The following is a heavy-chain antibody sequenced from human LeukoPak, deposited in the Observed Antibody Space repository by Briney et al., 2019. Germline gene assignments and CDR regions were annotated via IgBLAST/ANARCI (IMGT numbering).Heavy chain of an antibody. J-gene: IGHJ4*02. CDR2: IFPGVAT. V-gene: IGHV3-53*01. CDR3: ARDRGSGIDY. D-gene: IGHD1-26*01. Sequence: GGSLRLSCAASGFTFSRCAMNWVRQAPGKGLEWVSVIFPGVATHYTDSVKGRFIISRDSSKNTLYLQMNSLRAEDTAVYFCARDRGSGIDYWGQGTLVTVSS. CDR1: GFTFSRCA.